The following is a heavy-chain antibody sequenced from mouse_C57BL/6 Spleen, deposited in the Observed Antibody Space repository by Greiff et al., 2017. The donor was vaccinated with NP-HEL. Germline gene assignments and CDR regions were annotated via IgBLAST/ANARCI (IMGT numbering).Heavy chain of an antibody. J-gene: IGHJ4*01. V-gene: IGHV1-55*01. CDR2: IYPGSGST. CDR3: ASGSSPHYYAMDY. CDR1: GYTFTSYW. D-gene: IGHD1-1*01. Sequence: QVQLQQPGAELVKPGASVKMSCKASGYTFTSYWITWVKQRPGQGLEWIGDIYPGSGSTNYNEKFKSKATLTVDTSSSTAYMQLSSLTSEDSAVYYCASGSSPHYYAMDYWGQGTSVTVSS.